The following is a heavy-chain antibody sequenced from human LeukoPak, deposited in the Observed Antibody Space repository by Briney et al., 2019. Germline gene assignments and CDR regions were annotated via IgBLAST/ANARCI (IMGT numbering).Heavy chain of an antibody. V-gene: IGHV1-69*13. CDR2: IIPIFGTA. CDR3: ARDRGYYDSSGYPDFDY. D-gene: IGHD3-22*01. Sequence: VKVSCKASGGTFSSYAISWVRQAPGQGLEWMGGIIPIFGTANYAQKFQGRVTITADESTSTAYMELSSLRSEDTAVYYCARDRGYYDSSGYPDFDYWGQGTLVTVSS. CDR1: GGTFSSYA. J-gene: IGHJ4*02.